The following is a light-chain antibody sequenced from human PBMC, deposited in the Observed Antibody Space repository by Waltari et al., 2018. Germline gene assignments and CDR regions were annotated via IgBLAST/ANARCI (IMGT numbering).Light chain of an antibody. CDR2: DVD. J-gene: IGLJ2*01. Sequence: QSALTQPRSVSGSPGQSVTLPCTGTRSDVCGYDYVSWYQQHPGKAPNLIISDVDKRPSGVSARFSGSKSGNTASLTISGLQVDDEASYYCCSFAGNYTLLFGGGTNLTVL. CDR3: CSFAGNYTLL. V-gene: IGLV2-11*01. CDR1: RSDVCGYDY.